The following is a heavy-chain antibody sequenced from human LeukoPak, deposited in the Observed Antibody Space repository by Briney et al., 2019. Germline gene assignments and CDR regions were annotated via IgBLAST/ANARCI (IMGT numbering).Heavy chain of an antibody. Sequence: PGGSLRLSCAASGFTVSSNYMSWVRQAPGKGLEWASIIYSGGSTYYADSVKGRFTISRDNSKNTLYLLMNSLRAEDTAVYFCVRVGYSYGYGDWNHFDYWGQGTLVTVSS. J-gene: IGHJ4*02. CDR1: GFTVSSNY. D-gene: IGHD5-18*01. V-gene: IGHV3-66*02. CDR3: VRVGYSYGYGDWNHFDY. CDR2: IYSGGST.